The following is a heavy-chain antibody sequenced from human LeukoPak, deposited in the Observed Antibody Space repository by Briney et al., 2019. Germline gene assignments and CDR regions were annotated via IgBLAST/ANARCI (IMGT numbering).Heavy chain of an antibody. CDR3: ARDFWSGYAGGGDAFDI. CDR1: GCTFTGYY. V-gene: IGHV1-2*02. D-gene: IGHD3-3*01. CDR2: INPNSGGT. Sequence: ASVKVSCKASGCTFTGYYMHWVRHAPGQGLEWMGWINPNSGGTNYAQKFQGRVTMTRDTSISTAYMELSRLRSDDTAVYYCARDFWSGYAGGGDAFDIWGQGTMVTVSS. J-gene: IGHJ3*02.